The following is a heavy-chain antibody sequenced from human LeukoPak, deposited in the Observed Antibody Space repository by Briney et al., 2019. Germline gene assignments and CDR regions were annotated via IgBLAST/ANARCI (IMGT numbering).Heavy chain of an antibody. V-gene: IGHV3-23*01. CDR2: ISGGGGST. CDR1: GFTFTSYS. CDR3: AKGGKWDVTPFDY. Sequence: GGSLSLSCAASGFTFTSYSMNWVRQAPGKGLEWVSTISGGGGSTYYADSVKGRFTISRDNSKNTLYLQVNSLRAEDTAVYYCAKGGKWDVTPFDYWGQGTLVTVSS. J-gene: IGHJ4*02. D-gene: IGHD1-26*01.